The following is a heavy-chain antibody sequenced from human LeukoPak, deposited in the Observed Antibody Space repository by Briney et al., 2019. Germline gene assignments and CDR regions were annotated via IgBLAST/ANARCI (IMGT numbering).Heavy chain of an antibody. CDR1: GFTFSSYA. CDR3: AKDHGYSSGWWTFDI. D-gene: IGHD6-19*01. Sequence: GGSLRLSCAAAGFTFSSYAMSWVRQAPGKGLEWVSAISGSGGSTYYADSVKGRFTISRDNSKNTLYLQMNSLRAEDTAVYYCAKDHGYSSGWWTFDIWGQGTMVTVSS. V-gene: IGHV3-23*01. CDR2: ISGSGGST. J-gene: IGHJ3*02.